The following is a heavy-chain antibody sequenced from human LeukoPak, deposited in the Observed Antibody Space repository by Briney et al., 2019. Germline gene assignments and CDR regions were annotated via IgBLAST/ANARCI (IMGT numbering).Heavy chain of an antibody. Sequence: ASVKVSCKASGYTITNNYMHWVRQAPGQGLEWMGVINPSGTGTSYAQKFQGRVTMTEDTSTDTAYMELSSLRSEDTAVYYCATSTYSGSSAFDYWGQGTLVTVSS. CDR2: INPSGTGT. CDR3: ATSTYSGSSAFDY. V-gene: IGHV1-46*01. CDR1: GYTITNNY. D-gene: IGHD1-26*01. J-gene: IGHJ4*02.